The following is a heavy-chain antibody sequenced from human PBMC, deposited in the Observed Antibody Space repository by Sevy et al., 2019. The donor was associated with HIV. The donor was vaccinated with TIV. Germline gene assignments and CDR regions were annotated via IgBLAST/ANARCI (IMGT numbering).Heavy chain of an antibody. CDR1: GFTFGSYG. CDR2: ISYDKSER. V-gene: IGHV3-30*03. J-gene: IGHJ4*02. D-gene: IGHD3-22*01. CDR3: ARVNSGYFHFDY. Sequence: GGSLRLSCAASGFTFGSYGMHWVRQAPGRGLEWVSFISYDKSERYYGDTLRGRFTISRDNFKITLWLQMNSLRPEDTAVYYCARVNSGYFHFDYWGQGTLVTVSS.